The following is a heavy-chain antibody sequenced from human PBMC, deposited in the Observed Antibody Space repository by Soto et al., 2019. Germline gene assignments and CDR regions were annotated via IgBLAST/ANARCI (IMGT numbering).Heavy chain of an antibody. D-gene: IGHD2-15*01. CDR3: ARYCSGGSGYADAFDI. V-gene: IGHV3-11*01. Sequence: DSVKGRFTISRDNAKNSLSLQMNSLRAEDTAVYYCARYCSGGSGYADAFDIWGLGTMVTVSS. J-gene: IGHJ3*02.